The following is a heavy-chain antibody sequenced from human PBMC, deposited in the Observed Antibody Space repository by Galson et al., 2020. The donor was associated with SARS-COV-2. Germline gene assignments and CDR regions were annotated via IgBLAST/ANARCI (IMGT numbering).Heavy chain of an antibody. CDR1: GFTFSSYS. D-gene: IGHD3-3*01. CDR3: ARDSNPYYDFWSGWGAMDY. V-gene: IGHV3-48*01. Sequence: GESLKISCAASGFTFSSYSMNWVRQAPGKGLEWVSYISSSSSTIYYADSVKGRFTISRDNAKNSLYLQMNSLRAEDTAVYYCARDSNPYYDFWSGWGAMDYWGQGTLVTVSS. CDR2: ISSSSSTI. J-gene: IGHJ4*02.